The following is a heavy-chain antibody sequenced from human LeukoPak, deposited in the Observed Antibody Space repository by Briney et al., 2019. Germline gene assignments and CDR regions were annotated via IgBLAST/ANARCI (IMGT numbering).Heavy chain of an antibody. J-gene: IGHJ4*02. V-gene: IGHV4-34*01. D-gene: IGHD5-18*01. CDR3: ARIGYSSRRDY. Sequence: PSETLSLTCAVYGGSFSGYYWSWIRQPPGKGLEWIGEINHSGSTNYNPSLRSRVTISVDTSKNQFSLKLSSVTAADTAVYYCARIGYSSRRDYWGQGTLVTVSS. CDR1: GGSFSGYY. CDR2: INHSGST.